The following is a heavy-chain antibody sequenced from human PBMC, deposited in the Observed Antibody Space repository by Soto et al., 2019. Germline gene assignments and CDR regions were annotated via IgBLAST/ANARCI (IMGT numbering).Heavy chain of an antibody. CDR2: IKSKTDGGTT. Sequence: GGSLRLSCASSGFTFSNAWMILVRQAPGKGLEWVGRIKSKTDGGTTDYAAPVKGRFTISRDDSKNTLYLRMNSLKTEDTAVYYCTTETYIVVVPAASGEYFQHWGQGTLVTVSS. CDR1: GFTFSNAW. J-gene: IGHJ1*01. D-gene: IGHD2-2*01. V-gene: IGHV3-15*01. CDR3: TTETYIVVVPAASGEYFQH.